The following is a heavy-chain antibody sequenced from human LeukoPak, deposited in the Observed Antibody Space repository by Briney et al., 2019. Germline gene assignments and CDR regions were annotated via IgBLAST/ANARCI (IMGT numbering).Heavy chain of an antibody. CDR2: ISYDGSNK. CDR1: GFTFSSYA. Sequence: GGSLRLSCAASGFTFSSYAMHWVRQAPGKGLEWVAVISYDGSNKYYADSVKGRFTISRDNSKNTLYLQMNSLRAEDTAVYYCARESVAYCYDSSGYYRRYYYYGMDVWGQGTTVTVSS. D-gene: IGHD3-22*01. V-gene: IGHV3-30-3*01. J-gene: IGHJ6*02. CDR3: ARESVAYCYDSSGYYRRYYYYGMDV.